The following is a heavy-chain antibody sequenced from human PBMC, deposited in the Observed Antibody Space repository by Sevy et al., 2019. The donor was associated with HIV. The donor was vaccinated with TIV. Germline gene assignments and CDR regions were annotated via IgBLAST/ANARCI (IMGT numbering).Heavy chain of an antibody. J-gene: IGHJ6*02. D-gene: IGHD3-3*01. CDR1: GFTFSSYS. Sequence: GGSLRLSCAASGFTFSSYSMNWVRQAPGKGLEWVSSISSSSSYIYYADSVKGRFTISRDNAKNSLYLQMNSLRAEDTAVYYCARDLSPPKVGVIFGVVITPGGMDVWGQGTTVTVSS. V-gene: IGHV3-21*01. CDR2: ISSSSSYI. CDR3: ARDLSPPKVGVIFGVVITPGGMDV.